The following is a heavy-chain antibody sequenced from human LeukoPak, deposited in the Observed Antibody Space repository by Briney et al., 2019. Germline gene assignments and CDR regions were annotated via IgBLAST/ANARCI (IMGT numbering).Heavy chain of an antibody. CDR1: GYSFTSYW. CDR2: IYPGDSDT. D-gene: IGHD5-18*01. CDR3: ARGRAGRGYSYVIYYYYYMDV. V-gene: IGHV5-51*01. J-gene: IGHJ6*03. Sequence: AGESLKISCKGSGYSFTSYWIGWVRQMPGKGLEWMGIIYPGDSDTRYSPSFQGQVIISADKSISTAYLQWSSLKASDTAMYYCARGRAGRGYSYVIYYYYYMDVWGKGTTVTVSS.